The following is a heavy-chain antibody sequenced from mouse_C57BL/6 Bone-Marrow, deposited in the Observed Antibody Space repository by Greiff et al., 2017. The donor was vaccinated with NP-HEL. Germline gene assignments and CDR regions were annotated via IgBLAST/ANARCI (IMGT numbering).Heavy chain of an antibody. CDR3: ASSPLSWAWFAY. Sequence: QVHVKQSGAELVRPGASVKLSCKASGYTFTDYYINWVKQRPGQGLEWIARIYPGSGNPYYNEKFKGKATLTAEKSSSTAYMQLSSLTSEDSAVYFCASSPLSWAWFAYWGQGTLVTVSA. D-gene: IGHD4-1*01. J-gene: IGHJ3*01. CDR2: IYPGSGNP. V-gene: IGHV1-76*01. CDR1: GYTFTDYY.